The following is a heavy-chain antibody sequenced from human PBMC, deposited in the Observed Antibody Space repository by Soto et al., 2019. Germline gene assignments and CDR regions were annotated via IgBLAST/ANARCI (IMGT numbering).Heavy chain of an antibody. J-gene: IGHJ4*02. V-gene: IGHV4-61*01. CDR3: ARWYCSHTSCYVGY. CDR2: IYYSGST. D-gene: IGHD2-2*01. Sequence: QVQLQESGPGLVKPSDTLSLTCIVSGGSVSSGSNYWSWIRQPPGQGLEWIGYIYYSGSTNYNPSLKSRVTISLDTSKNQFSLKLSSVTAADTAVYYCARWYCSHTSCYVGYWGQGTLVTVSS. CDR1: GGSVSSGSNY.